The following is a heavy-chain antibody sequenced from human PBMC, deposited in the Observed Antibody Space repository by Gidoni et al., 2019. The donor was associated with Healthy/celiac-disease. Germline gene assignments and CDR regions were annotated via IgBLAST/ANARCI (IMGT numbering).Heavy chain of an antibody. Sequence: QVQLVESGGGVVQPGRSLRLSCPASGFTFSSYGMHWVRQAPGKGLEWVAVIWYDGSNKYYADSVKGRFTISRDNSKNTLYLQMNSLRAEDTAVYYCARDHPSLDSYGLGLPDYWGQGTLVTVSS. CDR2: IWYDGSNK. CDR1: GFTFSSYG. J-gene: IGHJ4*02. D-gene: IGHD5-18*01. CDR3: ARDHPSLDSYGLGLPDY. V-gene: IGHV3-33*08.